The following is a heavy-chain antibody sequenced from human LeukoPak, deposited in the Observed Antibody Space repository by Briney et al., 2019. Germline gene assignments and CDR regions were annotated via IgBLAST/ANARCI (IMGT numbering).Heavy chain of an antibody. CDR3: ARDPRDIVVLPAAADY. J-gene: IGHJ4*02. Sequence: GGSLRLSCAASGFTFSSYAMSWVRQAPGKGLEWASSISGSGGSTYYADSVKGRFTISRDSSKNTLCLQMNRLRAEDTAIYYCARDPRDIVVLPAAADYWGQGTLVTVSS. V-gene: IGHV3-23*01. D-gene: IGHD2-2*01. CDR1: GFTFSSYA. CDR2: ISGSGGST.